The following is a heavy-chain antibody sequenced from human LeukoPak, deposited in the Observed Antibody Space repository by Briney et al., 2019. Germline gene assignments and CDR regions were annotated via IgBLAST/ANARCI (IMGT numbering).Heavy chain of an antibody. CDR3: ARDRKSLGNWNFGQYYYYYYMDV. J-gene: IGHJ6*03. Sequence: GGSLRLSCAASGFTFNSYTINWVRQAPGKGLEWVSSISSSGTYIYYADSVKGRFTISRDNAKNSLYLQMNSLRAEDTAVYYCARDRKSLGNWNFGQYYYYYYMDVWGKGTTVTVSS. D-gene: IGHD1-7*01. V-gene: IGHV3-21*01. CDR1: GFTFNSYT. CDR2: ISSSGTYI.